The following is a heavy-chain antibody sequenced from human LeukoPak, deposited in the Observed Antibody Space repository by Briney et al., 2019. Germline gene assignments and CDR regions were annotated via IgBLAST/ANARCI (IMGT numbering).Heavy chain of an antibody. CDR1: GYTFTSYC. D-gene: IGHD3-10*01. Sequence: ASVKVSCKASGYTFTSYCINWVRQAPGQGLEWVGWISPYNGNTNSAQKLQGRVTMTTDTSTTTAYMELRSLRSDDTAVYYCARTPRGLPSFNWFDPWGQGTLVTVSS. J-gene: IGHJ5*02. CDR2: ISPYNGNT. CDR3: ARTPRGLPSFNWFDP. V-gene: IGHV1-18*01.